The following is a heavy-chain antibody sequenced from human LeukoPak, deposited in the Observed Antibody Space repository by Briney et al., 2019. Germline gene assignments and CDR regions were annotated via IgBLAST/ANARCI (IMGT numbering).Heavy chain of an antibody. Sequence: GGSLRLSCAASGFSVSSNYVSWVRQAPGKGLEWVSVTYSGGSTYYADSVKGRFTISRDNSKNTLYLQMSSLRAEDTAVYYCAREDTWGVFDYWGQGTLVTVSS. CDR2: TYSGGST. J-gene: IGHJ4*02. CDR1: GFSVSSNY. V-gene: IGHV3-66*02. CDR3: AREDTWGVFDY. D-gene: IGHD3-16*01.